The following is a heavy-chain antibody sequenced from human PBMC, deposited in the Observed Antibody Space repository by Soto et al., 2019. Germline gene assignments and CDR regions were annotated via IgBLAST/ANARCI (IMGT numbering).Heavy chain of an antibody. D-gene: IGHD6-13*01. CDR2: ISGSGGST. CDR3: AKENGYSSSWFEFDY. Sequence: EVQLLESGGGLVQPGGSLRLSCAASGFTFSSYAMSWVRQAPGKGLEWGSAISGSGGSTYYADSVKGRFTISRDNSKNTLYLQMNSLRSDKTAVYYCAKENGYSSSWFEFDYWGQGTLVSVAS. J-gene: IGHJ4*02. V-gene: IGHV3-23*01. CDR1: GFTFSSYA.